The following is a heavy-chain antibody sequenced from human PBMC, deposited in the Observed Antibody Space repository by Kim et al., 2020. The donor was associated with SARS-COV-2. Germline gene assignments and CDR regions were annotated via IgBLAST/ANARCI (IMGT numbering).Heavy chain of an antibody. D-gene: IGHD6-19*01. CDR3: ARGVYGEWLDDY. J-gene: IGHJ4*02. Sequence: SYAQKFQGRVTMTRDTSTSTVYMELSSLRSEDTAVYYCARGVYGEWLDDYWGQGTLVTVSS. V-gene: IGHV1-46*01.